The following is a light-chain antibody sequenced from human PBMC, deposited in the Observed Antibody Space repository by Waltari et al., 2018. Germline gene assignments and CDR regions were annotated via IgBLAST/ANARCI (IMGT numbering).Light chain of an antibody. Sequence: QSVLTQPPSVSGAPGQRVTISCTGSSSNIGAGYDVHWYQQLPGTAPTPLNYGNSNRASGVPDRFSGAKSGTSASLAITGLQAEDEADYYCQSFDSSLSGVIFGGGTKLTVL. V-gene: IGLV1-40*01. CDR1: SSNIGAGYD. CDR3: QSFDSSLSGVI. J-gene: IGLJ2*01. CDR2: GNS.